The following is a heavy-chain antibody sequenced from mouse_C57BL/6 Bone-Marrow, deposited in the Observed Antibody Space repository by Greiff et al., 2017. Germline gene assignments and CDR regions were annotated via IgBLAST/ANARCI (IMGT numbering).Heavy chain of an antibody. CDR1: GFTFSDYG. CDR3: ARPLWDGYFDY. Sequence: EVKLQEPGGGLVKPGGSLKLSCAASGFTFSDYGMHWVRQAPENGLEWVAYISSGSSTIYYAHTVKGRSTISRDNAKNTLFLQMTSLRSEDTAMYYCARPLWDGYFDYWGQGTTLTVSS. D-gene: IGHD2-3*01. CDR2: ISSGSSTI. J-gene: IGHJ2*01. V-gene: IGHV5-17*01.